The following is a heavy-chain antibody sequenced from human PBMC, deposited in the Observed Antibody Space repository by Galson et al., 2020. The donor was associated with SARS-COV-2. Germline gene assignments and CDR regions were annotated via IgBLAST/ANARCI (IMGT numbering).Heavy chain of an antibody. CDR3: ARGRRDVNMILMIAASASYYFDF. CDR2: IYYSGST. Sequence: ASETLSLTCTVSGGSISSGGYYWSWIRQHPGKGLEWIGYIYYSGSTYYNPSLSSRVTISKDTSKNQFSLRLRSVTAADTSTYFCARGRRDVNMILMIAASASYYFDFWGQGSLVTVSS. D-gene: IGHD2-21*01. CDR1: GGSISSGGYY. V-gene: IGHV4-31*03. J-gene: IGHJ4*02.